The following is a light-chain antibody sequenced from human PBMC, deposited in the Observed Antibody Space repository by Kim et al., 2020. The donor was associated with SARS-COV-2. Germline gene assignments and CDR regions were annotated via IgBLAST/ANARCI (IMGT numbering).Light chain of an antibody. CDR1: QSLLHSDGKTY. V-gene: IGKV2-29*02. CDR3: MQGVHLLYS. CDR2: EVS. Sequence: EIVMTQTPLSLSVTPGQPASISCKSSQSLLHSDGKTYLYWYLQKPGQSPQLLMYEVSSRFSGVSDRFSGSGSGTDFTLKISRVEAEDVGVYYCMQGVHLLYSCGQGTKLEI. J-gene: IGKJ2*03.